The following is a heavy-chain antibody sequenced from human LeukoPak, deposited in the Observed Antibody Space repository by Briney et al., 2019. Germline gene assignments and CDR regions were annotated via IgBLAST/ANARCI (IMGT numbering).Heavy chain of an antibody. CDR1: GYSFTTYW. V-gene: IGHV5-51*01. CDR3: AGGTRYSSGWGPGDAFDI. Sequence: GESLKISCKASGYSFTTYWIGWVRQMPGKGLEWMGIIYPADSTAHYSPSFQGQVTISVDKSINTAYLQWSRLKASDTAMYYCAGGTRYSSGWGPGDAFDIWGQGTMVTVSS. CDR2: IYPADSTA. D-gene: IGHD6-19*01. J-gene: IGHJ3*02.